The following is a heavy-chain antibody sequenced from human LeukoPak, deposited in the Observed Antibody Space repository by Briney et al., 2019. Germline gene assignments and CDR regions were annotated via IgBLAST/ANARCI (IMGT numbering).Heavy chain of an antibody. Sequence: GGSLRLSCAASGLTFRTYAMSWVRQAPGKGLEWVSSISDSGGHTFYADSVKGRFTISRDNSKNTLYLQMNSLRAEDTALYYCAKPEYGSGNKYDYWGQGTLVTVSS. CDR3: AKPEYGSGNKYDY. CDR2: ISDSGGHT. J-gene: IGHJ4*02. V-gene: IGHV3-23*01. CDR1: GLTFRTYA. D-gene: IGHD3-10*01.